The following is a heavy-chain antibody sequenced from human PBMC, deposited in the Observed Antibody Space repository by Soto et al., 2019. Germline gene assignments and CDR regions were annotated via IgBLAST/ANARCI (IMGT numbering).Heavy chain of an antibody. CDR1: GGSISSGSYY. CDR2: IYYSGST. J-gene: IGHJ4*02. D-gene: IGHD6-19*01. CDR3: AAKRASAVGGRVDY. V-gene: IGHV4-39*01. Sequence: SETLSLTCTVSGGSISSGSYYWSWIRQPPGKGLEWIGSIYYSGSTYYNPSLKSRVTISVDTSKNQFSLKLSSVAAADTAVYYCAAKRASAVGGRVDYWGQGTLVTVSS.